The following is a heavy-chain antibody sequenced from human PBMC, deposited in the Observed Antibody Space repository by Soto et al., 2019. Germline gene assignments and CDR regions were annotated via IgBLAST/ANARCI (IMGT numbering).Heavy chain of an antibody. CDR3: ARDIAYDIDY. J-gene: IGHJ4*02. Sequence: QVQLVQSGAEVQKPGASVKVSCKASGYIFNNYGISWVRQAPGQGLEWMGWIYSKEGKINFAQKFQGRVTLTTDTSTSTAYIELRSLRFDDSAMYFCARDIAYDIDYWGQGTLVTVSS. D-gene: IGHD5-12*01. CDR1: GYIFNNYG. V-gene: IGHV1-18*01. CDR2: IYSKEGKI.